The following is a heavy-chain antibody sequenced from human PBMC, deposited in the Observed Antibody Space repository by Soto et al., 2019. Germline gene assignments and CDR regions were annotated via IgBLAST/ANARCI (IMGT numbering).Heavy chain of an antibody. CDR3: ARENNVLPGGYFDY. Sequence: PPETLSLTCTVSGGSISSYYWIWIRQPPGKGLEWIGYIYSRGSTNYNPSLESRVTMSVDTSKNQFSLKLSSVTAADTAVYYCARENNVLPGGYFDYWGQGTLVTVSS. J-gene: IGHJ4*02. D-gene: IGHD3-10*01. V-gene: IGHV4-59*12. CDR1: GGSISSYY. CDR2: IYSRGST.